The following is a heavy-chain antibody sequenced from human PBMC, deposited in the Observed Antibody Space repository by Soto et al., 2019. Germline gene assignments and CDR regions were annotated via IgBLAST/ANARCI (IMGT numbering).Heavy chain of an antibody. Sequence: PVGSLRLSCAASGFTFSSYSMNWVRQAPGKGLEWVSSISSSSSYIYYADSVKGRFTISRDNAKNSLYLQMNSLRAEDTAVYYCARDYSGYDFRTDYYGMDVWGQGTTVTVSS. CDR3: ARDYSGYDFRTDYYGMDV. V-gene: IGHV3-21*01. CDR1: GFTFSSYS. J-gene: IGHJ6*02. CDR2: ISSSSSYI. D-gene: IGHD5-12*01.